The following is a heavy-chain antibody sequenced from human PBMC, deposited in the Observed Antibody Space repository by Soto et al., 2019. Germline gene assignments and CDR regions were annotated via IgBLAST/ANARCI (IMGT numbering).Heavy chain of an antibody. CDR1: GFTFDDYA. J-gene: IGHJ4*02. Sequence: EVQLVESGGGLVQPGRSLRLSCAASGFTFDDYAMHWVRQAPGKGLEWVSGISWNSGSIGYADSVKGRFTISRDNAKNSLYLQMKSLRAEDTALYYCAKGLSGSYLYYFDYWGQGTLVTVSS. V-gene: IGHV3-9*01. D-gene: IGHD1-26*01. CDR3: AKGLSGSYLYYFDY. CDR2: ISWNSGSI.